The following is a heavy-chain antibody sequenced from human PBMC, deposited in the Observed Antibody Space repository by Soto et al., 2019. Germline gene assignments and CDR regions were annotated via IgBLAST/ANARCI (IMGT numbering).Heavy chain of an antibody. Sequence: SETLSLTCAVSGGSISSGGYSWIWIRQPPGQGLEWIGYIYHSGSTYYNPSLKSRVTISVDRSKNQFSLKLSSVTAADTAVHYCARGSDCSGGSCYDYWGQGTLVTVSS. CDR3: ARGSDCSGGSCYDY. D-gene: IGHD2-15*01. J-gene: IGHJ4*02. V-gene: IGHV4-30-2*01. CDR1: GGSISSGGYS. CDR2: IYHSGST.